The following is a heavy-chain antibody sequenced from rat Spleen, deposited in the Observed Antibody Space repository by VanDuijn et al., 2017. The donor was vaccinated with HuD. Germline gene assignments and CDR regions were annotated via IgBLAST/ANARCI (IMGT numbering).Heavy chain of an antibody. CDR1: GFTFRNYD. J-gene: IGHJ3*01. CDR3: ARHGVYNNYGWFAY. CDR2: ISYDGGNT. D-gene: IGHD1-10*01. Sequence: EVQLVESGGGLVQPGRSMKLSCAASGFTFRNYDMAWVRQAPKKGLEWVAYISYDGGNTYYRDSVKGRFTVSRDNAKSTLYLQMDSLRSEETATYYCARHGVYNNYGWFAYWGQGTLVTVSS. V-gene: IGHV5S11*01.